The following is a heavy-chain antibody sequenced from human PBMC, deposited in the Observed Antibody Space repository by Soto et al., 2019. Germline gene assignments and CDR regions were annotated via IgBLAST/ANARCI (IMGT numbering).Heavy chain of an antibody. D-gene: IGHD6-13*01. J-gene: IGHJ6*02. CDR1: GGSISSGGYY. Sequence: QVQLQESGPGLVKPSQTLSLTCTVSGGSISSGGYYWSWIRQHPGKGLEWIGYIYYSGSTYYNPSLKRRVTISVDTSKNQFSLKLSSVTAADTAVYYCARDGYSSSWWGDYYYYYGMDVWGQGTTVTVSS. CDR2: IYYSGST. CDR3: ARDGYSSSWWGDYYYYYGMDV. V-gene: IGHV4-31*03.